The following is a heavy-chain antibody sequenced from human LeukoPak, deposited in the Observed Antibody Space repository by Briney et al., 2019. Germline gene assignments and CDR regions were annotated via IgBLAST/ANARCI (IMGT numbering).Heavy chain of an antibody. V-gene: IGHV3-33*01. J-gene: IGHJ6*03. Sequence: PGRSLRLSCAASGFTFSSYGMHWVRQAPGKGLEWVAVIWYDGSNKYYADSVEGRFTISRDNSKNTLYLQMNSLRAEDTAVYYCARDPDSYYYYMDVWGKGTTVTVSS. CDR2: IWYDGSNK. CDR1: GFTFSSYG. CDR3: ARDPDSYYYYMDV.